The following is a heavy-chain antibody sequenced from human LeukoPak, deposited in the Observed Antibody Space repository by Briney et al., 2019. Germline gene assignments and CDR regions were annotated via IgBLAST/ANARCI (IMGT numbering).Heavy chain of an antibody. CDR2: INPNSGGT. V-gene: IGHV1-2*02. CDR1: GYTFTVYY. Sequence: ASVKVSCKASGYTFTVYYMHWVRQAPGQGLEWMGWINPNSGGTNYAQKFQGRVTMTRDTSISTAYMELSRLRSDDTAVYYCARGAYSSSWYPNYYYMDVWGKGTTVTVSS. D-gene: IGHD6-13*01. J-gene: IGHJ6*03. CDR3: ARGAYSSSWYPNYYYMDV.